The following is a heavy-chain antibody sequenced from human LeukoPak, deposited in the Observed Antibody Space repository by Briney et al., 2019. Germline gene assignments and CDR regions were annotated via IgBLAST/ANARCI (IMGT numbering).Heavy chain of an antibody. D-gene: IGHD3-22*01. CDR3: ATVVGYYDSSGYLDC. V-gene: IGHV1-18*01. CDR1: GYTFTSYG. CDR2: ISAYNGNT. J-gene: IGHJ4*02. Sequence: GASVKVSCKASGYTFTSYGISWVRQVPGQGLEWMGWISAYNGNTNYAQKLQGRVTMTTDTSTSTAYMELRSLRSDDTAVYYCATVVGYYDSSGYLDCWGQGTLVTVSS.